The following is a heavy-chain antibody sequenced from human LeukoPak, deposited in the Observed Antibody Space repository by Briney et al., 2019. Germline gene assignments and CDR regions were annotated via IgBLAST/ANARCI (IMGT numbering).Heavy chain of an antibody. CDR2: IYYSGST. CDR3: ASGGYCSSTSCWRDV. J-gene: IGHJ6*04. CDR1: GGSISSSSHY. Sequence: PSETLSLTCTVSGGSISSSSHYWGWIRQPPGKGLEWIGSIYYSGSTYYNMSLKSRVTISVDRSKNQFSLKLSSVTAADTAVYYCASGGYCSSTSCWRDVWGEGTTVTVSS. D-gene: IGHD2-2*03. V-gene: IGHV4-39*07.